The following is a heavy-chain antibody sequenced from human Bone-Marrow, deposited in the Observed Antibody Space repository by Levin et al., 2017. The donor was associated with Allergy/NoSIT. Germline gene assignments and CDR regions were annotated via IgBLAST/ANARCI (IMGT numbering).Heavy chain of an antibody. CDR2: IFPGYSHT. CDR1: GFTFTNHW. V-gene: IGHV5-51*01. CDR3: AGPGGSPHFGSSPFDF. D-gene: IGHD3-10*01. J-gene: IGHJ4*02. Sequence: GESLKISCKGSGFTFTNHWIGWVRQMPGKGLEWIGIIFPGYSHTRYSPSFEGHVTMSVDKFTSTALLKWSSLKVSDTATYYCAGPGGSPHFGSSPFDFWGQGTLITVSS.